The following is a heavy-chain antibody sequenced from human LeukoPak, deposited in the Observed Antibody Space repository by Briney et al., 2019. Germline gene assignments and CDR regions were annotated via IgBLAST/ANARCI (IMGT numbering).Heavy chain of an antibody. CDR2: ISGSGGST. CDR1: GFTFSSYA. V-gene: IGHV3-23*01. D-gene: IGHD6-13*01. CDR3: AKDWSIAAAGSATFDY. Sequence: GGSLRLSCAASGFTFSSYAMSWVRQAPGKGLEWVSAISGSGGSTYYADSVKGRFTISRDNSKNTLYLQMNSLRAEDTAVYYCAKDWSIAAAGSATFDYWGQGTLVTVSS. J-gene: IGHJ4*02.